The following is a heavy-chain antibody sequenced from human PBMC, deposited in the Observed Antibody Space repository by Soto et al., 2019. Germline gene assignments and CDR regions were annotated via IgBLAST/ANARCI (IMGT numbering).Heavy chain of an antibody. Sequence: SETLSLTCAVSVGSISSGGYSWSWIRQPPGKGLEWIGYIYHSGSTYYNPSLKSRVTISVDRSKNQFSLKLSSVTAADTAVYYCARGLLYGDYVRRYFDYWGQGTMVTVSS. CDR2: IYHSGST. J-gene: IGHJ4*02. CDR1: VGSISSGGYS. CDR3: ARGLLYGDYVRRYFDY. V-gene: IGHV4-30-2*01. D-gene: IGHD4-17*01.